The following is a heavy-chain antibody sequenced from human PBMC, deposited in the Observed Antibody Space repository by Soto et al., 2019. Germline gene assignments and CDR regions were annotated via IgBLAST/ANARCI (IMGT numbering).Heavy chain of an antibody. D-gene: IGHD3-10*01. Sequence: QVQLQESGPGLVKPSETLSLTCTVSGDSLTNYYCSWFRQPPGKGLEWIGYIMYSGYSAYNLSLKRRVTMSMDTSKTQFSLMLESVTATDPSLYYCASHGFGPLHGLVAVWGQRTTVIFSS. CDR2: IMYSGYS. CDR3: ASHGFGPLHGLVAV. J-gene: IGHJ6*02. V-gene: IGHV4-59*08. CDR1: GDSLTNYY.